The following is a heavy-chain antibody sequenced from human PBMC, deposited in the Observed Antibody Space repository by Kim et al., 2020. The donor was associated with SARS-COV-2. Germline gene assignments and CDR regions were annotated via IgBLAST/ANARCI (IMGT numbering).Heavy chain of an antibody. CDR3: ARGGIVLVVYAMQDY. CDR2: INPNSGGT. D-gene: IGHD2-8*02. V-gene: IGHV1-2*06. J-gene: IGHJ4*02. CDR1: GYTFTGYY. Sequence: ASVKVSCKASGYTFTGYYMHWVRQAPGQGLEWMGRINPNSGGTNYAQKFQGRVTMTRDTSISTAYMELSRLRSDDTAVYYCARGGIVLVVYAMQDYWGQGTLVTVSS.